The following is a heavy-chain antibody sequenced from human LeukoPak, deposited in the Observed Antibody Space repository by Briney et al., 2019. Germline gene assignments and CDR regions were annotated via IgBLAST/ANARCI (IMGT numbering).Heavy chain of an antibody. CDR1: GGSFSGYY. CDR2: INHSGST. J-gene: IGHJ4*02. V-gene: IGHV4-34*01. D-gene: IGHD3-22*01. CDR3: ATLGEYYDSSGYYYN. Sequence: SETLSLTWAVYGGSFSGYYWSWIRQPPGKGLEWIGEINHSGSTYYNPSLKSRVTISVDSSKNQFSLKLTSVTAADTAVYYCATLGEYYDSSGYYYNWGQGTLVTVSS.